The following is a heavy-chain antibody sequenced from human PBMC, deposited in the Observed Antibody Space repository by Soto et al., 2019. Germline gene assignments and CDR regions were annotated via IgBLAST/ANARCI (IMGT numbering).Heavy chain of an antibody. Sequence: ASVKVSCKASGYTFTGYYIHWVRQAPGQGLEWMGWINPNSGGTNYAQKFQGWVTMTRDTSISTAYMELSRLRSDDTAVYYCARHNDCSGGSCYRRDPRGYYYGMDVWGQGTTVTVSS. CDR1: GYTFTGYY. CDR2: INPNSGGT. D-gene: IGHD2-15*01. CDR3: ARHNDCSGGSCYRRDPRGYYYGMDV. J-gene: IGHJ6*02. V-gene: IGHV1-2*04.